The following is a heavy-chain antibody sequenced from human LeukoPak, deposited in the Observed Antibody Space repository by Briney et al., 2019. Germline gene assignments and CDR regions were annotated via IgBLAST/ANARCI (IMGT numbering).Heavy chain of an antibody. V-gene: IGHV4-38-2*01. CDR3: GRHGAGPGVYSDF. CDR1: GYSISSGYY. J-gene: IGHJ4*02. Sequence: SETLSLTCSVPGYSISSGYYWGWIRQPPGKGPEWIGSISHSGLTFYNPSLQSRVSISVDTSKNQFSLRLSSVTAADTAGYFSGRHGAGPGVYSDFWGQETLVPVSS. CDR2: ISHSGLT. D-gene: IGHD1-14*01.